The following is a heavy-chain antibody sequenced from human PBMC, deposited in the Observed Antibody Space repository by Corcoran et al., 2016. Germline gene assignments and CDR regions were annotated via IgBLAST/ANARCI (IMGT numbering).Heavy chain of an antibody. J-gene: IGHJ1*01. D-gene: IGHD5-12*01. CDR1: GYTFSSYG. CDR2: ISAYNGNT. CDR3: ARDIGAVGWNLAEYFQH. Sequence: QVQLVQSGAEVKKPGASVKVSCKAAGYTFSSYGISWVRQAPGQGLEWMGWISAYNGNTNFAQKLQGRVTMTTNTFTSTAYMELRRMRSDETAVYYCARDIGAVGWNLAEYFQHWGQGTLVTVSS. V-gene: IGHV1-18*04.